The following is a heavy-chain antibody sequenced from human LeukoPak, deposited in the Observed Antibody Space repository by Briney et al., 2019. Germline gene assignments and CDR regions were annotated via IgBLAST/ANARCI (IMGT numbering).Heavy chain of an antibody. D-gene: IGHD2-21*01. CDR1: GYSFTGYY. Sequence: ASVKVSCKASGYSFTGYYMHWVRQAPGQGLEWMGWINPNSGGTNYAQKFQGRVTMTRDTSISTAYMELSRLRSDDTAVYYCARVYHNCGGDCYPYFDYWGQGTLVTVSS. V-gene: IGHV1-2*02. J-gene: IGHJ4*02. CDR3: ARVYHNCGGDCYPYFDY. CDR2: INPNSGGT.